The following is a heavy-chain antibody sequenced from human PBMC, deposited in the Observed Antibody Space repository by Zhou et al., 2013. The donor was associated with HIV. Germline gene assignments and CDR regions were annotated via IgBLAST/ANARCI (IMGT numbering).Heavy chain of an antibody. D-gene: IGHD2-15*01. V-gene: IGHV1-69*01. CDR1: GYTFTSYY. CDR3: ARSLGYCSGGTCLMDY. CDR2: ITPLSGTA. Sequence: QVQLVQSGAEVKKPGASVKVSCKASGYTFTSYYMHWVRQAPGQGLEWMGGITPLSGTANYAQKFQGRVTITTDESTSTAYMELSSLRSEDTAMYYCARSLGYCSGGTCLMDYWGQGTLVTVSS. J-gene: IGHJ4*02.